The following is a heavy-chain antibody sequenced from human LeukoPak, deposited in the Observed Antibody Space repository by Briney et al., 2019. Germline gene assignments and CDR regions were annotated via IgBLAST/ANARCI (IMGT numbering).Heavy chain of an antibody. CDR3: TSGEYTQGSDV. Sequence: SETLSLTXTVSVGSLSSAYRWTWIRQSAGQGLECIGRVDTSGCTNYHPSLKSRVTISFVTSKNQFSLRLTSVTAADTAVYYCTSGEYTQGSDVWGQGTMVTVTS. D-gene: IGHD4-17*01. V-gene: IGHV4-61*02. J-gene: IGHJ3*01. CDR1: VGSLSSAYR. CDR2: VDTSGCT.